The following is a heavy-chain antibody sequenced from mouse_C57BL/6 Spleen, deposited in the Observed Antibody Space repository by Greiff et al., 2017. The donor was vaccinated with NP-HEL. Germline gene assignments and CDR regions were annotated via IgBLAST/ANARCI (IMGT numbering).Heavy chain of an antibody. V-gene: IGHV2-5*01. CDR3: AKEEDDYDAFFAY. CDR2: IWRGGST. CDR1: GFSLTSYG. Sequence: VKLMVSGPGLVQPSQSLSITCTVSGFSLTSYGVHWVRQSPGKGLEWLGVIWRGGSTDYNAAFMSRLSITKDNSKSQVVFKMNSLQADDTAIYYCAKEEDDYDAFFAYWGQGTLVTVSA. D-gene: IGHD2-4*01. J-gene: IGHJ3*01.